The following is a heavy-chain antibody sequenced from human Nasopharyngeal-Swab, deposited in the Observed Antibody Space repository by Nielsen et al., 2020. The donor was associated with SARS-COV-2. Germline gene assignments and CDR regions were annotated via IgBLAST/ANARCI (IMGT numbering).Heavy chain of an antibody. CDR3: ARDPLSSWQAIGNWYFDL. V-gene: IGHV3-21*01. D-gene: IGHD6-13*01. CDR2: VSSTSSYI. CDR1: GFTFSSYS. J-gene: IGHJ2*01. Sequence: GESLKISCAASGFTFSSYSMNWVRQAPGKGLEWVSSVSSTSSYIYYADSLKGRFTISRDNAKNSLYLQLNSLRDEDTAVYYCARDPLSSWQAIGNWYFDLWGRGTLVTVSS.